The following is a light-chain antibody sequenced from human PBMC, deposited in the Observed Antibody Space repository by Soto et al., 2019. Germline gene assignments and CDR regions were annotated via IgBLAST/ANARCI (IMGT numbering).Light chain of an antibody. CDR2: MIS. Sequence: DFVMTQTPLSSPVTLGQPASISCRSRQSLVHSDGHTYLSWLHQRPGQPPRLLNYMISSRFSGVPDRFRGSGAGTDVTVKNSSVEAEDFWVYYGLQATQHYTVGQGTKLEIK. CDR1: QSLVHSDGHTY. CDR3: LQATQHYT. V-gene: IGKV2-24*01. J-gene: IGKJ2*01.